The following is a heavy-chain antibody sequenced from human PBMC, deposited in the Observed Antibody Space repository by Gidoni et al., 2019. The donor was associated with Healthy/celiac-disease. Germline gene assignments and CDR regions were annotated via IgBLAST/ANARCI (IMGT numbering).Heavy chain of an antibody. CDR2: IYWNDDK. CDR1: GFSLSTSGLG. V-gene: IGHV2-5*01. J-gene: IGHJ4*02. Sequence: QITLKESGPTLVTPTQTLTLTCTFSGFSLSTSGLGVGWIRQPPGKALEWIALIYWNDDKRYSPSLKSRLTITKDTSKNQVVLTMTNMDPVDTATYYCALSYYDYVWGSYRLRGSYYFDYWGQGTLVTVSS. CDR3: ALSYYDYVWGSYRLRGSYYFDY. D-gene: IGHD3-16*02.